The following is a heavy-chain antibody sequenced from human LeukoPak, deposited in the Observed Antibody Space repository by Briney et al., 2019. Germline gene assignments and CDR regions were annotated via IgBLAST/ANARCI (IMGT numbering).Heavy chain of an antibody. V-gene: IGHV4-59*01. CDR1: GGSISGYY. J-gene: IGHJ5*02. CDR2: LHYSGST. Sequence: SETLSLTCTVSGGSISGYYWSWIRQPPGKGLECIGYLHYSGSTNYNPSLKSRVTMSVDTSKIQISLKLSSVTAADTAVYYCARREGYYDSSGYYWFDPWGQGTLVTVSS. D-gene: IGHD3-22*01. CDR3: ARREGYYDSSGYYWFDP.